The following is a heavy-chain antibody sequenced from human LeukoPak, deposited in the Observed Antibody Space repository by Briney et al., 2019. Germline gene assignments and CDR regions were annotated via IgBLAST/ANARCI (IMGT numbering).Heavy chain of an antibody. CDR2: IYPGDSDT. CDR3: ARLLLDRRGDYYIDV. V-gene: IGHV5-51*01. J-gene: IGHJ6*03. CDR1: GYSFTSYW. Sequence: GESLKISCKGSGYSFTSYWIGWVRQMPGNGLEWMGIIYPGDSDTRYSPSFQGQVTISADTSISTAYLQWSSLKASDTAMYYCARLLLDRRGDYYIDVWGKGTTVTVSS. D-gene: IGHD3/OR15-3a*01.